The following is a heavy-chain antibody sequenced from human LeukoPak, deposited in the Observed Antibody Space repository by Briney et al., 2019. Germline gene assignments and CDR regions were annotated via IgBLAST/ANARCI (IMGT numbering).Heavy chain of an antibody. D-gene: IGHD3-10*01. V-gene: IGHV3-33*01. CDR3: ARGPFPSVLLGPRGRGDYYMDV. Sequence: PGGSLRLSCAASGFTFSSYGMHWVRQAPGKGLEWVAVIWYDGSNKYYADSVKGRFTISRDNAKNSLYLQMNSLRAEGTAVYYCARGPFPSVLLGPRGRGDYYMDVWGKGTTVTVSS. J-gene: IGHJ6*03. CDR2: IWYDGSNK. CDR1: GFTFSSYG.